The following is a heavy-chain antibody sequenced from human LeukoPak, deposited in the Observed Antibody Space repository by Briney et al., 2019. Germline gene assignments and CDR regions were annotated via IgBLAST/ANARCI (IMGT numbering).Heavy chain of an antibody. CDR2: IKQDVSEK. CDR1: GFAFSSNW. Sequence: AGSLRLSCAASGFAFSSNWMNWVRQAPGKGLEWVANIKQDVSEKYYVDSVKGRFTISRDNAKNSLYLQMNSLRAEDTAVYYCASGSGWISDIWGQGTMVSVSS. V-gene: IGHV3-7*01. CDR3: ASGSGWISDI. D-gene: IGHD6-19*01. J-gene: IGHJ3*02.